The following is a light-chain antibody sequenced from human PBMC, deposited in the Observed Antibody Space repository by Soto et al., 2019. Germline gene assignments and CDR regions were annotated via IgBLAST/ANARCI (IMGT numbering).Light chain of an antibody. Sequence: EIVLTQSPDTLSLSPGERATLSCRASKSVRAYLAWYQQKPGQAPRLLIYDAYNRATGIPARFSGSGSGTDFTLTISSLEPEDFAVYYCQQRSSWPLTFGGGTKVESK. V-gene: IGKV3-11*01. CDR2: DAY. CDR1: KSVRAY. J-gene: IGKJ4*01. CDR3: QQRSSWPLT.